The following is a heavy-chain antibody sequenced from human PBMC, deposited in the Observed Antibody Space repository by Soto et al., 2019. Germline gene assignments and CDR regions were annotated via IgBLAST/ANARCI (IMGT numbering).Heavy chain of an antibody. V-gene: IGHV3-21*01. CDR1: GFTFSSYS. J-gene: IGHJ6*02. CDR2: ISSSSSYI. Sequence: PGGSLRLSCAASGFTFSSYSMNWVRQAPGKWLEWVSSISSSSSYIYYADSVKGRFTISRDNAKNSLYLQMNSLRAEDTAVYYCARVLAAAGTHGMDVWGQGPTVNAS. CDR3: ARVLAAAGTHGMDV. D-gene: IGHD6-13*01.